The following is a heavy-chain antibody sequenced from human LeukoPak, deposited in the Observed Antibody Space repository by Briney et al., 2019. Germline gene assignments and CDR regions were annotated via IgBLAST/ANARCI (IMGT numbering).Heavy chain of an antibody. V-gene: IGHV3-66*01. J-gene: IGHJ4*02. D-gene: IGHD6-13*01. CDR2: IYSGGST. CDR1: GFTVSSNY. Sequence: GGSLRLSCAASGFTVSSNYMSWVRQAPGKGLEWVSVIYSGGSTYYADSVMGRFTISRDNSKNTRYLLMNTLRAEATARYYVGLRFGRLEAGDTPFDSWGQGTLVTVSS. CDR3: GLRFGRLEAGDTPFDS.